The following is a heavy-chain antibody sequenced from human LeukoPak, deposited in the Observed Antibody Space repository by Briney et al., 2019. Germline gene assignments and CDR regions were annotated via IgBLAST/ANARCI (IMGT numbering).Heavy chain of an antibody. CDR1: GGSISTYY. CDR3: ARGRLFSGYRGNVGHEDFDY. D-gene: IGHD5-12*01. Sequence: SETLSLTCTVSGGSISTYYWNWIRQPPGKGLEWIGEINQGGTTNYNPSLRSRVTILIDTSRNQFSLRLSSVTAADTAVYYCARGRLFSGYRGNVGHEDFDYWGQGSLVTVSS. J-gene: IGHJ4*02. V-gene: IGHV4-34*01. CDR2: INQGGTT.